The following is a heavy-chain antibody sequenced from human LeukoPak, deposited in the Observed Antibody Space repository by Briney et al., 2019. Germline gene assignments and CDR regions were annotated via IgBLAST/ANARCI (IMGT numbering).Heavy chain of an antibody. CDR2: AGWAGGTT. CDR3: AKELDTMFFDY. D-gene: IGHD3-10*02. J-gene: IGHJ4*02. Sequence: GGSLRLSCATSGFNFYRYTIHWVRQAPGKGLEWVSLAGWAGGTTFYSDSVRGRFTISRDSGRKSVYLQMNSPTTDDTAFYFCAKELDTMFFDYWGQGALVTVSS. V-gene: IGHV3-43*01. CDR1: GFNFYRYT.